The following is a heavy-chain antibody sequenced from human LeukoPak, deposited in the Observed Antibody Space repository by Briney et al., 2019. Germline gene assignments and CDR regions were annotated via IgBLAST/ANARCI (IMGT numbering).Heavy chain of an antibody. CDR1: GGSISSYY. Sequence: SETLSLTCSVSGGSISSYYWTWIRQPPGKGLEWIGYIYYTESTKYNASLESRVAISIDTSKNQFSLKLTSVTAADTAVYYCARDSQPYGQNWFDPWGQGILVTVSS. CDR2: IYYTEST. D-gene: IGHD3-10*01. J-gene: IGHJ5*02. V-gene: IGHV4-59*01. CDR3: ARDSQPYGQNWFDP.